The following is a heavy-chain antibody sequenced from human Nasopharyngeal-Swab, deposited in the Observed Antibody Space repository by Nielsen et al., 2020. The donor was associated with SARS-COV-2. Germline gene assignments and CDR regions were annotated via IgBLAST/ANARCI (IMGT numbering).Heavy chain of an antibody. D-gene: IGHD5-18*01. CDR3: AKARRTDTYGYECFDS. V-gene: IGHV3-11*01. J-gene: IGHJ4*02. CDR1: GFTFSDRY. Sequence: GESLKISCAASGFTFSDRYMIWIRQAPGKGLEWISYISSSGSSINYADSVKGRFTISRDNAKNSLYLQMNSLRAEDTAFYYCAKARRTDTYGYECFDSWGQGTLVTVSS. CDR2: ISSSGSSI.